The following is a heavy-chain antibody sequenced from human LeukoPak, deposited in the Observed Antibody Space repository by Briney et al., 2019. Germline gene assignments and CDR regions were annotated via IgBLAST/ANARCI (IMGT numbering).Heavy chain of an antibody. D-gene: IGHD3-10*01. CDR3: ARDPEYPWFGELLGLYGMDV. V-gene: IGHV3-30-3*01. Sequence: GGSLRLSCAASGFTFSSYVIHWVRQAPGKGLEWVAHISYDGSDKYYADSVKGRFTISRDNSKNTLYLQMNSLGAEDTAVYYCARDPEYPWFGELLGLYGMDVWGQGTTVTVSS. J-gene: IGHJ6*02. CDR2: ISYDGSDK. CDR1: GFTFSSYV.